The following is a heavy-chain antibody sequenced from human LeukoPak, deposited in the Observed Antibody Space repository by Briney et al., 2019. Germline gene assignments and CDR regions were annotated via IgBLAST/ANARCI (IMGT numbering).Heavy chain of an antibody. CDR1: GFIFSTYA. Sequence: GSLRLSCAASGFIFSTYAMSWVRQAPGKGLEWVSAITGSGDSTYYADSVKGRFTISRDNSKNTLSLQMNSLRAEDTAVYYCAKENPVGGTNYFDYWAREPWSPSPQ. V-gene: IGHV3-23*01. CDR2: ITGSGDST. J-gene: IGHJ4*02. D-gene: IGHD1-26*01. CDR3: AKENPVGGTNYFDY.